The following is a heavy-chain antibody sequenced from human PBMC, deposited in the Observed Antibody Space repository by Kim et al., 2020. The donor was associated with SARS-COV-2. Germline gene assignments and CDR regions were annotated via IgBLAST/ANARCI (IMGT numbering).Heavy chain of an antibody. D-gene: IGHD6-19*01. V-gene: IGHV4-30-2*04. CDR3: ARAREQWLVGVPYYGMDV. Sequence: KSRVTISVDTSKNQFSLKLSSVPAADTAVYYCARAREQWLVGVPYYGMDVWGQGTTVTVSS. J-gene: IGHJ6*02.